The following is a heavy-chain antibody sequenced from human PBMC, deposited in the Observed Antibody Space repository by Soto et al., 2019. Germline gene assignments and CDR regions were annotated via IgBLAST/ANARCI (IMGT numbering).Heavy chain of an antibody. Sequence: SETLSLTCTVSGGSISGHYWSWVRQPPGKGLEWVGYISYTGSTNYNPSLKSRATISADTSKNLFSLRLSSVTAADTAIYYCARDPDWKNKYYMDVWGKGTTVTVSS. CDR2: ISYTGST. CDR3: ARDPDWKNKYYMDV. CDR1: GGSISGHY. J-gene: IGHJ6*03. V-gene: IGHV4-59*11. D-gene: IGHD1-1*01.